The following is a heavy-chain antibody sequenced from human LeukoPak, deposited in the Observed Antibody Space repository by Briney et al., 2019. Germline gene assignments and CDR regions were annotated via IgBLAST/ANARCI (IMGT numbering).Heavy chain of an antibody. J-gene: IGHJ6*03. CDR3: ARAAIAAARIYYYMDV. V-gene: IGHV3-48*01. Sequence: GGSLRLSCAASGFTFSSYAMNWVRQAPGKGLEWISYISSSTSSTIYYAESLKGRFTISRDNAKSSLYLQMNSLRAEDTDVYYCARAAIAAARIYYYMDVWGKGTTVTVSS. CDR2: ISSSTSSTI. D-gene: IGHD6-13*01. CDR1: GFTFSSYA.